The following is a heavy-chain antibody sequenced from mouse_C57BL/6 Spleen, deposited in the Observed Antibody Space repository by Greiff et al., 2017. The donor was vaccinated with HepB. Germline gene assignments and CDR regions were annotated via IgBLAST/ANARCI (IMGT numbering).Heavy chain of an antibody. D-gene: IGHD1-1*01. Sequence: VQLKESGAELVRPGASVKLSCTASGFNIKDDYMHWVKQRPEQGLEWIGWIDPENGDTEYASKFQGKATITADTSSNTAYLQLSSLTSEDTAVYYCTPTTVVHYFDYWGQGTTLTVSS. CDR1: GFNIKDDY. J-gene: IGHJ2*01. V-gene: IGHV14-4*01. CDR2: IDPENGDT. CDR3: TPTTVVHYFDY.